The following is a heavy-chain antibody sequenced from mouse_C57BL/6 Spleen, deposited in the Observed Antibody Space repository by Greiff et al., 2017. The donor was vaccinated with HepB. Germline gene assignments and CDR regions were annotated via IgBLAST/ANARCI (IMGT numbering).Heavy chain of an antibody. CDR2: ISYDGSN. V-gene: IGHV3-6*01. CDR3: ARAKTAQATWFAY. CDR1: GYSITSGYY. J-gene: IGHJ3*01. D-gene: IGHD3-2*02. Sequence: EVKLVESGPGLVKPSQSLSLTCSVTGYSITSGYYWNWIRQFPGNKLEWMGYISYDGSNNYNPSLKNRISITRDTSKNQFFLKLNSVTTEDTATYYCARAKTAQATWFAYWGQGTLVTVSA.